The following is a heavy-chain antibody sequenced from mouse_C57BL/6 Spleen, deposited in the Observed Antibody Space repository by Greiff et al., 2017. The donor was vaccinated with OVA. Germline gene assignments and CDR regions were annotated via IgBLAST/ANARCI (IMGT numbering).Heavy chain of an antibody. J-gene: IGHJ4*01. CDR1: GYTFTSYW. D-gene: IGHD1-1*01. V-gene: IGHV1-55*01. CDR2: IYPGSGRT. CDR3: ARSIYDYYGSRDAMDY. Sequence: QVQLQQPGAELVKPGASVKMSCKASGYTFTSYWITWVKQRPGQGLEWIGDIYPGSGRTNYNEKFKSKATLTVDTSSSTAYMQLSSLTSEDSAVYYCARSIYDYYGSRDAMDYWGQGTSVTVSS.